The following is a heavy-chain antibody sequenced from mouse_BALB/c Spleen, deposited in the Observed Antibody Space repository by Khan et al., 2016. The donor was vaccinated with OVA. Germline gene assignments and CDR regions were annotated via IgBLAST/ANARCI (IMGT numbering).Heavy chain of an antibody. J-gene: IGHJ1*01. D-gene: IGHD2-3*01. CDR1: GYSITSGYN. Sequence: EVKLEVSGPDLVKPSQSLSLTCTVTGYSITSGYNWHWIRQFPGDKLEWMGYIHYSGSTNYSPSLKSRISITRDTSRNQFFLQLNSVTTEDTATYYCARAGYYPYFDVWGAGTTVTVSS. V-gene: IGHV3-1*02. CDR2: IHYSGST. CDR3: ARAGYYPYFDV.